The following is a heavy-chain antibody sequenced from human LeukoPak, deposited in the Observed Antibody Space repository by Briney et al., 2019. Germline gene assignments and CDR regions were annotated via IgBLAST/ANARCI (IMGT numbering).Heavy chain of an antibody. CDR2: IYYSGST. Sequence: SETLSLTCTVSGGSISSGGYYWSWIRQHPGKGLEWIGYIYYSGSTYYNPSLKSRVTISVDTSKKQFSLKLSSVTAADTAVYCVTYYFDSSGPKKNYWGQGTLVTVSS. V-gene: IGHV4-31*09. CDR3: TYYFDSSGPKKNY. D-gene: IGHD3-22*01. J-gene: IGHJ4*02. CDR1: GGSISSGGYY.